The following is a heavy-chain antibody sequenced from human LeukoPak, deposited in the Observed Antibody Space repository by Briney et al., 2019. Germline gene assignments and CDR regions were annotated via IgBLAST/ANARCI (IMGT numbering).Heavy chain of an antibody. J-gene: IGHJ4*01. CDR3: ARVSQGSRELSIIGY. Sequence: SQTLSLTCTVYGGSISSSSYYWGWIRQPPGKGLEWIGSIYYSGSTYYNPSLKSRVSISVDTSKNQFSLKLSSVTAADTAVYYCARVSQGSRELSIIGYWGHGTLVTVSS. CDR2: IYYSGST. CDR1: GGSISSSSYY. V-gene: IGHV4-39*07. D-gene: IGHD1-7*01.